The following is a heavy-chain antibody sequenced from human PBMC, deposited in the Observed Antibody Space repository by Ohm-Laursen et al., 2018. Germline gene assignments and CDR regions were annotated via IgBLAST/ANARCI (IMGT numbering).Heavy chain of an antibody. V-gene: IGHV4-59*08. D-gene: IGHD2-15*01. CDR2: IYYRGTT. J-gene: IGHJ4*02. CDR3: ARRGSGGRSFDY. CDR1: GASISSEY. Sequence: GTLSLTCTVSGASISSEYWTWIRQPPGKGLEWIGYIYYRGTTNYNPSLKSRVTISVDTSKNQIPLKLGSVTVADTAVFYCARRGSGGRSFDYWGQGSLVTVSS.